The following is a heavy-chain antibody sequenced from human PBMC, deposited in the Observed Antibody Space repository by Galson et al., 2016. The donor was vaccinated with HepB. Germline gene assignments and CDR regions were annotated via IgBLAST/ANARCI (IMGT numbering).Heavy chain of an antibody. Sequence: SLRLSCAASGFAFGSRWMHWVRQVPGKGLVWVSRINSDGTISNYADSVKGRFTISRDNAKNTLYLQMNSLRVEDTAVYYCGRDHSVVLTTAYNWFDPWGQGTLVTVSS. CDR2: INSDGTIS. V-gene: IGHV3-74*01. CDR3: GRDHSVVLTTAYNWFDP. CDR1: GFAFGSRW. J-gene: IGHJ5*02. D-gene: IGHD4-23*01.